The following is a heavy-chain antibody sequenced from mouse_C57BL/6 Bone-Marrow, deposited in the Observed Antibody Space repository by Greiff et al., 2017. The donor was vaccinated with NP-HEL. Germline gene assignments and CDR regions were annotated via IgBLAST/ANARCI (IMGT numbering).Heavy chain of an antibody. CDR2: INPGSGGT. CDR3: ARRDYGYGRFAY. CDR1: GYAFTNYL. V-gene: IGHV1-54*01. J-gene: IGHJ3*01. D-gene: IGHD2-2*01. Sequence: QVHVKQSGAELVRPGTSVKVSCKASGYAFTNYLIEWAKQRPGQGLEWIGVINPGSGGTNYNEKFKGKATLTADKSSSTAYMQLSSLTSEDSAVYFCARRDYGYGRFAYWGQGTLVTVSA.